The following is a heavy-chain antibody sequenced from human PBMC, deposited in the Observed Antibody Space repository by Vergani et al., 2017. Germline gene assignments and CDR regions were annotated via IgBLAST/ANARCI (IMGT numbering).Heavy chain of an antibody. D-gene: IGHD6-19*01. Sequence: EVQLVESGGGLVQPGGSLRLSCAASGFTFSSYWMSWVRQAPGKGLEWVANIKQDGSEKYYVDSAKGRFTISRDNAKNSLYLQMNSLRAEDTAVYYCARDETFGYSSGWYRGFGNYYYYYGMDVWGQGTTVTVSS. CDR1: GFTFSSYW. CDR2: IKQDGSEK. V-gene: IGHV3-7*01. CDR3: ARDETFGYSSGWYRGFGNYYYYYGMDV. J-gene: IGHJ6*02.